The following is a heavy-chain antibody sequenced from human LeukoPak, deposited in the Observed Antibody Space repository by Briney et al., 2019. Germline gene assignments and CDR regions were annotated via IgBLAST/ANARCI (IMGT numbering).Heavy chain of an antibody. Sequence: GGSLRLPCAASGFTFSSYWMHWVRQAPGKGLMWVSSINGDGRRTNYADSVKGRFTISRDNAKNTLYLQMNSLRAEDTAVCYCARDWDAYNSDCWGQGTLVTVSS. D-gene: IGHD5-24*01. V-gene: IGHV3-74*01. CDR1: GFTFSSYW. CDR2: INGDGRRT. CDR3: ARDWDAYNSDC. J-gene: IGHJ4*02.